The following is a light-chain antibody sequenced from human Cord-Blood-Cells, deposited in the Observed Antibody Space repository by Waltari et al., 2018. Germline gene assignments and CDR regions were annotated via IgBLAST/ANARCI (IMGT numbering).Light chain of an antibody. CDR3: SSYAGSNNYV. J-gene: IGLJ1*01. CDR2: EVS. Sequence: LNRPPSPSGSLGPSGTIPRTEPSSAVVVVNYVPRYQQHPDKAPKLMIYEVSKRPAGVPDRFSGSKSGNTASLTVSGLQAEDEADYYCSSYAGSNNYVFGTGTKVTVL. V-gene: IGLV2-8*01. CDR1: SSAVVVVNY.